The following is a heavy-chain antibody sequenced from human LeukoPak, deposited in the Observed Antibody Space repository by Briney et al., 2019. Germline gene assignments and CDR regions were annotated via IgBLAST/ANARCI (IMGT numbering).Heavy chain of an antibody. D-gene: IGHD3-22*01. CDR2: FDPEDGET. CDR3: ATIVVVKDLDAFDI. J-gene: IGHJ3*02. V-gene: IGHV1-24*01. Sequence: GASVKVSCKVSGYTLTELSMHWVRQAPGKGLEWMGGFDPEDGETIYAQKFQGRVTMTEDTSTDTAYMELSSLRSEDTAVYYCATIVVVKDLDAFDIWGQGTMVTVSS. CDR1: GYTLTELS.